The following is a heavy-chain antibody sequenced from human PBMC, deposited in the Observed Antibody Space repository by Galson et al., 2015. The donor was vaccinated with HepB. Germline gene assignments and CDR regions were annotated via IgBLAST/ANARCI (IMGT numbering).Heavy chain of an antibody. CDR3: ASDEGGYCSSTSCYTGVFDY. D-gene: IGHD2-2*02. CDR1: GYTFTGYY. CDR2: INPNSGGT. Sequence: GYTFTGYYMHWVRQAPGQGLAWMGWINPNSGGTNYAQKFQGRVTMTRDTSISTAYMELSRLRSDDTAVYYCASDEGGYCSSTSCYTGVFDYWGQGTLVTVSS. V-gene: IGHV1-2*02. J-gene: IGHJ4*02.